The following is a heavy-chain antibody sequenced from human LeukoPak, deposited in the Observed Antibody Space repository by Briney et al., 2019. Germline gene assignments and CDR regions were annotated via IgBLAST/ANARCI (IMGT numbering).Heavy chain of an antibody. Sequence: PGGSLRLSCAASGFSFSNDWMSWVRQAPGKGLEWVGRIKSKSDGGTTDYAAPLKGRFTISRDDSKNTLYLQMNSLKTEDTAVYYCTRITAAGTLDYWGQGTLVIVSS. J-gene: IGHJ4*02. D-gene: IGHD6-13*01. CDR2: IKSKSDGGTT. V-gene: IGHV3-15*01. CDR3: TRITAAGTLDY. CDR1: GFSFSNDW.